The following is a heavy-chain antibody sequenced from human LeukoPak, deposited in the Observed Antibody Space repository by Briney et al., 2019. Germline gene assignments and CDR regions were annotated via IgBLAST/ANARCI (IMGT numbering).Heavy chain of an antibody. CDR3: ARYGSGSYSWFDP. Sequence: SETLSLTCTVSGGSISSYYWSWIRQPPGKRLEWIGYIYYSGSTNYNPSLKSRVTISVDTSKNQFSLKLSSVTAADTAVYYCARYGSGSYSWFDPWGQGTLVTVSS. CDR1: GGSISSYY. J-gene: IGHJ5*02. CDR2: IYYSGST. V-gene: IGHV4-59*01. D-gene: IGHD3-10*01.